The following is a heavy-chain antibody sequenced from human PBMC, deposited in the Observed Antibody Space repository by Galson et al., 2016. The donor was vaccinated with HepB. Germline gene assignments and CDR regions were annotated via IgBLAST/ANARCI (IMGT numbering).Heavy chain of an antibody. CDR3: VKDIGLTGTNDY. D-gene: IGHD1-7*01. V-gene: IGHV3-64D*08. Sequence: SLRLSCAASGFIFSNHALHWVRQAPGRRPAYVSAINRDGSSTYYADSVRGRFTISRDNSKNNLYLQMSSLRVEDTAKYYCVKDIGLTGTNDYWGRGTQVTVSS. CDR2: INRDGSST. CDR1: GFIFSNHA. J-gene: IGHJ4*02.